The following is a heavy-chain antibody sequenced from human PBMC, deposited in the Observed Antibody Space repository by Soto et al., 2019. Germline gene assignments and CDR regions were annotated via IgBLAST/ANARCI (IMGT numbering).Heavy chain of an antibody. D-gene: IGHD3-10*01. CDR1: GGSFSGYY. Sequence: SETLSLTCAVYGGSFSGYYWSWIRQPPGKGLEWIGEINHSGSTNYNPSLKSRVTISVDTSKNQFSLKLSSVTAADTAVYYCARNTMVRGVIKGTYYYYYGMDVWGQGTTVTVSS. V-gene: IGHV4-34*01. CDR2: INHSGST. J-gene: IGHJ6*02. CDR3: ARNTMVRGVIKGTYYYYYGMDV.